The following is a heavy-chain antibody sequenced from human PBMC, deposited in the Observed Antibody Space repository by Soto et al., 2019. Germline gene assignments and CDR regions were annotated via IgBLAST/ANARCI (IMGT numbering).Heavy chain of an antibody. CDR3: ARARGSGFTLTILDV. V-gene: IGHV3-33*01. CDR2: IWYDGSNK. D-gene: IGHD6-19*01. Sequence: CLRRSGVASGFSVSSYHIHAVRQAPGKGLEWVAVIWYDGSNKYYADSVKGRFTISRDNSKNTLYLQMDSLRAEDTAVYYCARARGSGFTLTILDVWGRGTTVTVSS. J-gene: IGHJ6*02. CDR1: GFSVSSYH.